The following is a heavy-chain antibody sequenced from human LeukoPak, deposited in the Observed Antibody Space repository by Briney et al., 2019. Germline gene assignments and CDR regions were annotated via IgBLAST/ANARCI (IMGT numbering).Heavy chain of an antibody. Sequence: PGRSLRLSCAASGFTFSSYSMNWVRQAPGKGLEWVSSISSSSSYIYYADSVKGRFTISRDNAKNSLYLQMNSLRAEDTAVYYCARFPRIFPPDIWGQGTMVTVSS. CDR1: GFTFSSYS. J-gene: IGHJ3*02. D-gene: IGHD2-15*01. CDR2: ISSSSSYI. V-gene: IGHV3-21*01. CDR3: ARFPRIFPPDI.